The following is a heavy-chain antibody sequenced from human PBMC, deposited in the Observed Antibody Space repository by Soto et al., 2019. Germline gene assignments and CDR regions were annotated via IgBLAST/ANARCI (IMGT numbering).Heavy chain of an antibody. CDR2: VYYNGLT. CDR1: GGSISSYY. CDR3: ARDYYGCASSSRAWFDP. V-gene: IGHV4-59*01. D-gene: IGHD3-10*01. Sequence: SETLSLTCTVSGGSISSYYWSWIRQPPGKGLEWIGYVYYNGLTKNNPSLKSRVTTSVDTSRNQFSLALTSVTAADTAVYYCARDYYGCASSSRAWFDPWGQGILVTVSS. J-gene: IGHJ5*02.